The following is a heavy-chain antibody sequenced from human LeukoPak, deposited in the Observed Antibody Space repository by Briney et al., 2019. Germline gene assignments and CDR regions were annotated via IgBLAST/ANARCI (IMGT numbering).Heavy chain of an antibody. V-gene: IGHV1-8*03. J-gene: IGHJ4*02. D-gene: IGHD5-12*01. Sequence: ASVTVSFTTSGYTFTVLSGYFIDWVRQAPGQGLEWMGWMNPNSGSTGYAQKFQGRVTITRNTSISTAYMELSGLRSEDTAVYYCARGRSTGYPYYFEYWGQGTLVAVSS. CDR3: ARGRSTGYPYYFEY. CDR1: GYTFTVLSGYF. CDR2: MNPNSGST.